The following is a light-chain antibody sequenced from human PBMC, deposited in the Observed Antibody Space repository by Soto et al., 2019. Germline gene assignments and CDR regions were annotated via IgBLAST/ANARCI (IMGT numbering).Light chain of an antibody. V-gene: IGLV1-40*01. J-gene: IGLJ1*01. CDR3: QSYDSSLSGSNV. CDR1: SSNIGAGYD. CDR2: GNS. Sequence: VLTQPPSVSGAPGQRVTISCTGSSSNIGAGYDVHWYQQLPGTAPKPLIYGNSNRPSGVPDRFSGSKSGTSASLAITGLQAEDEADYYCQSYDSSLSGSNVFGTGTKVTVL.